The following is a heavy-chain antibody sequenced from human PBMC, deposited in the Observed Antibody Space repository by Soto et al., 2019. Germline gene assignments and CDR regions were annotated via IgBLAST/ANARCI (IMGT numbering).Heavy chain of an antibody. V-gene: IGHV3-48*01. D-gene: IGHD3-16*01. J-gene: IGHJ6*03. CDR2: ISSSSSVI. Sequence: EVQLVESGGGLVQPGGSLRLSCATSGFILSDCAMNWVRQAPGKGLEWVSYISSSSSVIDYADSVKGRFTVSRDNARNSLYLQMDSLKAEDTGVYYCARGLSWGSNLYYFMDVWGKGTTVTVS. CDR1: GFILSDCA. CDR3: ARGLSWGSNLYYFMDV.